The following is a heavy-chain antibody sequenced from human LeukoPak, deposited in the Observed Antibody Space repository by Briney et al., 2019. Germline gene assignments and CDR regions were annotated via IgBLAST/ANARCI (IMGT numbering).Heavy chain of an antibody. V-gene: IGHV3-74*01. CDR3: ARDRCSGGSCYANDY. D-gene: IGHD2-15*01. J-gene: IGHJ4*02. CDR2: INSDGSST. Sequence: GGSLRLSCAASGFTFSSYWMHWVRQAPGKGLVWVSRINSDGSSTSYADSVKGRFTISRDNAKNTLYLQMNSPRAEDTAVYYCARDRCSGGSCYANDYWGQGTLVTVSS. CDR1: GFTFSSYW.